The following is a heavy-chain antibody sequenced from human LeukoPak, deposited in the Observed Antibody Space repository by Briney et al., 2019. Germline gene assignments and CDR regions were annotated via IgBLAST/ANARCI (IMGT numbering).Heavy chain of an antibody. CDR3: TRDTGTTGEVKFDP. CDR1: VGSFSGYY. V-gene: IGHV4-4*07. CDR2: IYTSGST. D-gene: IGHD4-17*01. Sequence: SETLSLTCAVYVGSFSGYYWSWILQPAGKGLEWIGRIYTSGSTTYNPSLKSRVTMSVDTSKSQFSLNPMSVTAADTAVYYCTRDTGTTGEVKFDPWGQGTLVTVSS. J-gene: IGHJ5*02.